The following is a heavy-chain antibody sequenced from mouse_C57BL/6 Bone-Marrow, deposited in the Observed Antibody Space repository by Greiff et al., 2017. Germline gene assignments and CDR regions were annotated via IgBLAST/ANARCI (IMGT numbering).Heavy chain of an antibody. V-gene: IGHV1-50*01. D-gene: IGHD1-1*01. J-gene: IGHJ2*01. CDR3: ATITTVVATPDY. CDR1: GYTFTSYW. CDR2: IDPSDSYT. Sequence: QVQLQQPGAELVKPGASLKLSCKASGYTFTSYWMQWVKQRPGQGLEWIGEIDPSDSYTNYNQKFKGKATLTVDTSSSTAYMQLSSLTSEDSAVYYCATITTVVATPDYWGQGTTLTVSS.